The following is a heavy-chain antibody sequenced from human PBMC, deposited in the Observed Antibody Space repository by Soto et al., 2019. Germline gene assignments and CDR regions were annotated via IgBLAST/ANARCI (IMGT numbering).Heavy chain of an antibody. Sequence: SVKVSCKASGGTFSIYAISWVLQSPLQWLDWMGGIIPIFGTANYAQKFQGRVTITADKSTSTAYMELSSLRSEDTAVYYCARNQRGYYYDSSGGFPFDYWGQGTLVTVSS. CDR2: IIPIFGTA. CDR1: GGTFSIYA. CDR3: ARNQRGYYYDSSGGFPFDY. D-gene: IGHD3-22*01. J-gene: IGHJ4*02. V-gene: IGHV1-69*06.